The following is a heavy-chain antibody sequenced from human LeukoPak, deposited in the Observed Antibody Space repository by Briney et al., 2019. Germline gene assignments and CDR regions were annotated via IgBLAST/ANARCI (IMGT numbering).Heavy chain of an antibody. Sequence: SQTLSLTCTVSGVSISSGSYYWSWIRQPAGKGLEWIGRIYTSGSTNYNPSLKSRVTISVDTSKNQFSLKLSSVTAADTAVYYCARDEYSGSYRFDYWGQGTLVTVSS. CDR3: ARDEYSGSYRFDY. V-gene: IGHV4-61*02. D-gene: IGHD1-26*01. CDR1: GVSISSGSYY. CDR2: IYTSGST. J-gene: IGHJ4*02.